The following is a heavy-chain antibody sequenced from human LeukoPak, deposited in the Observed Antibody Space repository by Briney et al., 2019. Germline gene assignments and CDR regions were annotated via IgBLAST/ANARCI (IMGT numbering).Heavy chain of an antibody. V-gene: IGHV4-31*03. CDR2: IYYSGST. CDR1: GGSISSGGYY. Sequence: SETLSLTCTVSGGSISSGGYYWSWIRQHPGKGLEWIGYIYYSGSTYYNPSLKSRVTISVDTSKNQFSLKLSSVTAADTAVYYCARTEYGDPFPMDVWGKGTTVTVSS. CDR3: ARTEYGDPFPMDV. D-gene: IGHD4-17*01. J-gene: IGHJ6*03.